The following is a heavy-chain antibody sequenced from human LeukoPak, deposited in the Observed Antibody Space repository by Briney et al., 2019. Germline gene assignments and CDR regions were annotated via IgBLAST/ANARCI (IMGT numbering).Heavy chain of an antibody. Sequence: SVKVSCKASGGTFSSYAISWVRQAPGQGLEWTGAIIPIFGTANYAQKFQGRVTITTDESTSTAYMELSSLRSEDTAVYYCARAVGYDILTGYFDYWGQGTLVTVSS. CDR1: GGTFSSYA. D-gene: IGHD3-9*01. J-gene: IGHJ4*02. CDR3: ARAVGYDILTGYFDY. V-gene: IGHV1-69*05. CDR2: IIPIFGTA.